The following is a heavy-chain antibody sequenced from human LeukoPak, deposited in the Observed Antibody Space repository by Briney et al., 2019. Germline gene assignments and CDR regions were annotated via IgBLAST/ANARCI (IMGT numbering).Heavy chain of an antibody. CDR1: GFTFSSYG. J-gene: IGHJ3*02. Sequence: GGSLILSCAASGFTFSSYGMHWVRQAPGKGLEWVAVISYDGSNKYYADSVKGRFTISRDNSKNTLYLQMNSLRAEDTAVYYCAKSSGWSYAFDIWGQGTMVTVSS. V-gene: IGHV3-30*18. CDR2: ISYDGSNK. D-gene: IGHD6-19*01. CDR3: AKSSGWSYAFDI.